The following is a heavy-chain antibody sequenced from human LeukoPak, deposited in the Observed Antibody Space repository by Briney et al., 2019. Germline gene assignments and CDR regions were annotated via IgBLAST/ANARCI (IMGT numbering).Heavy chain of an antibody. J-gene: IGHJ4*02. Sequence: ASVKVSCKASGYTFTSYDINWVRQATGQGLEWMGGFDPEDGETIYAQKFQGRVTMTEDTSTDTAYMELSSLRSEDTAVYYCATGSSDFVYWGQGTLVTVSS. D-gene: IGHD3-22*01. CDR1: GYTFTSYD. V-gene: IGHV1-24*01. CDR3: ATGSSDFVY. CDR2: FDPEDGET.